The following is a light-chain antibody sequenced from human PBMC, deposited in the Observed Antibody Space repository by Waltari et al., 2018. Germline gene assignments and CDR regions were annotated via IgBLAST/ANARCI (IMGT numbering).Light chain of an antibody. J-gene: IGLJ3*02. Sequence: QSALTQPASVSGSPGQHVTLSCTGTSRDVETYTLVSWYQQHPAKAPKPMIYEVTQRPSGVSNRFSGSKSGNTASLTISGLQAEDEADYYCCSYAGSTTWVFGGGTKLTVL. V-gene: IGLV2-23*02. CDR1: SRDVETYTL. CDR2: EVT. CDR3: CSYAGSTTWV.